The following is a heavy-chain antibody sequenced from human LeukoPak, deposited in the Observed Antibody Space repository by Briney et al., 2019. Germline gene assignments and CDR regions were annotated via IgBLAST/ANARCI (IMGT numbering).Heavy chain of an antibody. J-gene: IGHJ4*02. D-gene: IGHD3-10*01. Sequence: GGSLRLSCAASGFTFSDYYMSWIRQAPGKGLEWVSAISGSGGSTYYADSVKGRFTISRDNSKNTLYLQMNSLRAEDTAVYYCAKGLLRNYYYGSGSLDYWGQGTLVTVSS. CDR2: ISGSGGST. V-gene: IGHV3-23*01. CDR1: GFTFSDYY. CDR3: AKGLLRNYYYGSGSLDY.